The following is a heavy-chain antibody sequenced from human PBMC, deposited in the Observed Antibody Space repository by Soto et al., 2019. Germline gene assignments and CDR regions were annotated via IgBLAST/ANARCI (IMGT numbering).Heavy chain of an antibody. J-gene: IGHJ4*02. Sequence: QITLKESGPPLVKPTQTLTLTCTFSGFSLNTRGVGVGWIRQPPGKALEWLALISWDGEKRYRPSLKSRLTITKDTSENQVVLTMTNMDPVDTATYYCAPRLGDLLTGHYYFDYWGQGTLVTVSS. CDR2: ISWDGEK. CDR3: APRLGDLLTGHYYFDY. V-gene: IGHV2-5*02. CDR1: GFSLNTRGVG. D-gene: IGHD3-9*01.